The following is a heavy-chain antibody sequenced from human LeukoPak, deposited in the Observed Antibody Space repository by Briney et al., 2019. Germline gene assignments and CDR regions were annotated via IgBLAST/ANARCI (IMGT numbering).Heavy chain of an antibody. CDR1: GFTFSNYG. D-gene: IGHD2-15*01. V-gene: IGHV3-33*01. J-gene: IGHJ6*02. Sequence: GSLRLSCAASGFTFSNYGMHWVRQAPAKGLEWVAVIWYDGSNKYYADSVKGRFTISRDNSRTTLYLQMNSLRAEDTAVYYCARVGYCSGGSCYPDYYYFYGMDVWGQGTTVTVSS. CDR3: ARVGYCSGGSCYPDYYYFYGMDV. CDR2: IWYDGSNK.